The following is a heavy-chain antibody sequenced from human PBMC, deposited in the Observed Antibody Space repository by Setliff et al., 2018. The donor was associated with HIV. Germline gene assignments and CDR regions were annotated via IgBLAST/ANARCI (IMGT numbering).Heavy chain of an antibody. CDR3: ARGLSSSDAFDI. J-gene: IGHJ3*02. Sequence: GASVKVSCKASGYTFKSYAMTWVRQAPGQGLEWMGGIIPIFGTANYARKFQGRVTITTDESTSTAYMELSSLRSEDTAVYYCARGLSSSDAFDIWGQGTMVTVSS. V-gene: IGHV1-69*05. CDR2: IIPIFGTA. D-gene: IGHD6-13*01. CDR1: GYTFKSYA.